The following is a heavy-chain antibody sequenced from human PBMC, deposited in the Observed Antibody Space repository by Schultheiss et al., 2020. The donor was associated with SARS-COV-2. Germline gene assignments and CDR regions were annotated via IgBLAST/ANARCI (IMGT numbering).Heavy chain of an antibody. CDR3: AKSQPSPPMIVVVITPFDS. Sequence: GESLKISCAASGFTFSSYAMSWVRQAPGKGLEWVSAISGSGGSTYYADSVKGRFTISRDNSKNTLYLQMNSLRAEDTAVYYCAKSQPSPPMIVVVITPFDSWAREPWSPSPQ. CDR2: ISGSGGST. D-gene: IGHD3-22*01. J-gene: IGHJ4*02. V-gene: IGHV3-23*01. CDR1: GFTFSSYA.